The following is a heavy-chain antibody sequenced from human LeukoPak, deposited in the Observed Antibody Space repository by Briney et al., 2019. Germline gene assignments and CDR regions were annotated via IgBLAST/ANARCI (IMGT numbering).Heavy chain of an antibody. CDR2: IRYDGSNK. Sequence: PGGSLRLSCAASGFAFSSYGMHWVRQAPGKGLEWVAFIRYDGSNKYYADSVKGRFTISRDNSKNTLYLQMNSLRAEDTAVYYCARDKPFARYGSGSYFDYWGQGTLVTVSS. D-gene: IGHD3-10*01. J-gene: IGHJ4*02. CDR1: GFAFSSYG. CDR3: ARDKPFARYGSGSYFDY. V-gene: IGHV3-30*02.